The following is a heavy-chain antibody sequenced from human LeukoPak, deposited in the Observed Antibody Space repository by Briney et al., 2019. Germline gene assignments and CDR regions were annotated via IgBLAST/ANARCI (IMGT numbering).Heavy chain of an antibody. CDR1: GYTFTTYA. CDR3: ARDVWDNILTGSVFDP. J-gene: IGHJ5*02. CDR2: INAGNDYT. V-gene: IGHV1-3*01. D-gene: IGHD3-9*01. Sequence: ASVKVSCKASGYTFTTYAMHWVRQASGQRLEWMGWINAGNDYTKYSQKFQGRVTITRDTSASTAYMELSSLRSEDTAVYYCARDVWDNILTGSVFDPWGQGTLVTVSS.